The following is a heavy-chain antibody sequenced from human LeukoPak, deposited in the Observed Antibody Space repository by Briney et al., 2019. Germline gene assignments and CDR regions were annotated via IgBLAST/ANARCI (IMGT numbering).Heavy chain of an antibody. CDR3: ARSVPFHDY. V-gene: IGHV4-39*07. CDR1: GDSISSSSYY. D-gene: IGHD2-2*01. J-gene: IGHJ4*02. CDR2: IYYSGST. Sequence: SETLSLTCTVSGDSISSSSYYWGWIRQPPGKGLEWIGTIYYSGSTYYNPSLKSRVTISVDRSKNQFSLKLTFVTAADTAVYYCARSVPFHDYWGQGTLVTVSS.